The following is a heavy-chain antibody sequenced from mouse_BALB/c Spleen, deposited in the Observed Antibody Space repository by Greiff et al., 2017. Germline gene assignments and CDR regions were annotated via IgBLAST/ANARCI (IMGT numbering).Heavy chain of an antibody. CDR2: ISYSGST. Sequence: EVQLQESGPGLVKPSQSLSLTCTVTGYSITSDYAWNWIRQFPGNKLEWMGYISYSGSTSYNPSLKSRISITRDTSKNQFFLQLNSVTTEDTATYYCARRHYYEGYFDVWGAGTTVTVSS. CDR1: GYSITSDYA. V-gene: IGHV3-2*02. CDR3: ARRHYYEGYFDV. J-gene: IGHJ1*01. D-gene: IGHD1-2*01.